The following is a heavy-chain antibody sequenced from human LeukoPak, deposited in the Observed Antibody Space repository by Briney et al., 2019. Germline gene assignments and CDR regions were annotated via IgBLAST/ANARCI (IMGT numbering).Heavy chain of an antibody. D-gene: IGHD3-10*01. CDR3: ARVSGFVWFGERNNWFDP. J-gene: IGHJ5*02. CDR2: IYYSGST. Sequence: SETLSLTCTVSGDSISSGYYWGWIRQPPGRGLEWIGSIYYSGSTYYNPSLKSRVTISVDTSKNQFSLKLSSVTAADTAVYYCARVSGFVWFGERNNWFDPWGQGTLVTVSS. V-gene: IGHV4-38-2*02. CDR1: GDSISSGYY.